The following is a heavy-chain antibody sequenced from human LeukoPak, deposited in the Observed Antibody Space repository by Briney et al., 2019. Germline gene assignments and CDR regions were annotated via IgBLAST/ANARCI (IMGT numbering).Heavy chain of an antibody. CDR2: INHSGST. V-gene: IGHV4-34*01. J-gene: IGHJ6*02. CDR1: GGSFSGYY. Sequence: PSETLSLTCAVYGGSFSGYYWSWIRQPPGKGLEWIGEINHSGSTNYNPSLKSRVTISVDTSKNQFSLKLSSVTAADTAVYYCARYYSYGYYYYYGMDAWGQGTTVTVSS. D-gene: IGHD5-18*01. CDR3: ARYYSYGYYYYYGMDA.